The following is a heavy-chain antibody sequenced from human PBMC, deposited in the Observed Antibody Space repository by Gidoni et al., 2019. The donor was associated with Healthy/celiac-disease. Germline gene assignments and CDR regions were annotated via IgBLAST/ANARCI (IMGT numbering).Heavy chain of an antibody. J-gene: IGHJ3*02. Sequence: EVQLLASGGGLVQPGGSLRLSCAASGFPFSSYAMSWVRQAPGEGLEWVSAISGSGGSTYYADSVKGRFTISRDNSKNTLYLQMNSLRAEDTAVYYCAKGPPARITMIVVDVGAFDIWGQGTMVTVSS. D-gene: IGHD3-22*01. CDR2: ISGSGGST. CDR3: AKGPPARITMIVVDVGAFDI. CDR1: GFPFSSYA. V-gene: IGHV3-23*01.